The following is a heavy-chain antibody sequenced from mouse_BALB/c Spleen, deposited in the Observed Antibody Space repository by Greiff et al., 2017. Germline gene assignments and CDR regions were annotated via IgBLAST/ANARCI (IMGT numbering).Heavy chain of an antibody. CDR3: VRDGRQLGLSFAY. J-gene: IGHJ3*01. CDR2: IWTGGGT. Sequence: QVQLKESGPGLVAPSQSLSITCTVSGFSLTSYDISWIRQPPGKGLEWLGVIWTGGGTNYNSAFMSRLSISKDNSKSQVFLKMNSLQTDDTAIYYCVRDGRQLGLSFAYWGQGTLVTVSA. D-gene: IGHD3-2*01. V-gene: IGHV2-9-2*01. CDR1: GFSLTSYD.